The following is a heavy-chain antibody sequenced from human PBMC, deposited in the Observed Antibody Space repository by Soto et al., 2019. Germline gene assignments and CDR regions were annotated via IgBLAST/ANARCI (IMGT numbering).Heavy chain of an antibody. CDR2: IYYSGST. V-gene: IGHV4-39*01. CDR1: GGSISSSSYY. D-gene: IGHD2-15*01. Sequence: QLQLQESGPGLVKPSETLSLTCTVSGGSISSSSYYWGWIRQPPGKGLEWIGSIYYSGSTYYNPSLKSRVTISVDTSKNQFSLKLSSVTAADTAVYYCARHQYCSGGSCYSYVFDYWGQGTLVTVSS. CDR3: ARHQYCSGGSCYSYVFDY. J-gene: IGHJ4*02.